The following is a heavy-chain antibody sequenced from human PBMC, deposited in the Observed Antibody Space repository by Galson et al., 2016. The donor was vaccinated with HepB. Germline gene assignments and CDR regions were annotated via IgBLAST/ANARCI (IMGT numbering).Heavy chain of an antibody. CDR3: ARVGLGSSWYFDY. V-gene: IGHV3-7*01. Sequence: SLRLSCAASGFTFSSYWMRWVRQGPGKGLEWVAIIKQDGSEKYYVDSVKGRFTISRDNAKKSLYLQMNSLRAEGTAVYYCARVGLGSSWYFDYWGQGTLVTVSS. CDR1: GFTFSSYW. CDR2: IKQDGSEK. J-gene: IGHJ4*02. D-gene: IGHD6-13*01.